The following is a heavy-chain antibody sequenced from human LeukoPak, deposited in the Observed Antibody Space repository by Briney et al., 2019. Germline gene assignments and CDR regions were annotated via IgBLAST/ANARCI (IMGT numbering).Heavy chain of an antibody. CDR2: IYYCVST. J-gene: IGHJ3*02. CDR1: GGSISSYY. D-gene: IGHD3-9*01. Sequence: SETLSLTCTVTGGSISSYYWSWIRQPRARGLAWVDYIYYCVSTHYNPSHRSRVTISVDTSKNQFSLKLSPVTAADTAVYYCARGVWYYDTRGAFDIWGQGTMVTVSS. CDR3: ARGVWYYDTRGAFDI. V-gene: IGHV4-59*01.